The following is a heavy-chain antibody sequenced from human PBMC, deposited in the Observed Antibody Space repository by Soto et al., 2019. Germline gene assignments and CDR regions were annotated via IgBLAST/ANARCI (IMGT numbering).Heavy chain of an antibody. CDR1: GFTFSSYS. J-gene: IGHJ4*02. D-gene: IGHD4-17*01. Sequence: PGGSLRLSCAASGFTFSSYSMNWVRQAPGKGLEWVSSISSSSSYIYYADSVKGRFTISRDNAKNSLYLQMNSLRAEDTAVYYCARDPYGEYSEQLDYWGQGTLVTVSS. V-gene: IGHV3-21*01. CDR3: ARDPYGEYSEQLDY. CDR2: ISSSSSYI.